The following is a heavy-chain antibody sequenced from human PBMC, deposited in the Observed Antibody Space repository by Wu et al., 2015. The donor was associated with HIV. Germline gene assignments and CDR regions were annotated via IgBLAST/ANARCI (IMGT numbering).Heavy chain of an antibody. CDR3: ARVPSGYYYGSGSHMDV. J-gene: IGHJ6*02. Sequence: QVQLVQSGAEVKKPGSSVKVSCKASGGTFSSYAISWVRQAPGQGLEWMGGIIPIFGTANYAQKFQGRVTITTDESTSTAYMELSSLRSEDTAVYYCARVPSGYYYGSGSHMDVWGQGTTVTVSS. V-gene: IGHV1-69*05. CDR2: IIPIFGTA. CDR1: GGTFSSYA. D-gene: IGHD3-10*01.